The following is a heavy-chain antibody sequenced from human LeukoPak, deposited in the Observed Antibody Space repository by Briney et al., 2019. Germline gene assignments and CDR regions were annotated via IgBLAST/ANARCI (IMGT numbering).Heavy chain of an antibody. D-gene: IGHD6-13*01. V-gene: IGHV5-51*01. J-gene: IGHJ5*02. CDR3: ARSYTNSWSGFDP. Sequence: GESLKISYKGSGYSFTSFWIGWVRPMPGKGLEWMGIIYPDDSDTRYSPSFQGQVTISADKSISTAYLQWSSLKASDTAMYYCARSYTNSWSGFDPWGQGTLVTVSS. CDR1: GYSFTSFW. CDR2: IYPDDSDT.